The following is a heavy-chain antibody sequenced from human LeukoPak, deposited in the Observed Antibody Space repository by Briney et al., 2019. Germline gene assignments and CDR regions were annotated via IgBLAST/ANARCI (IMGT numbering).Heavy chain of an antibody. J-gene: IGHJ4*02. CDR2: INHSGST. V-gene: IGHV4-34*01. CDR3: ARHVSTYYYGSGSYYKGFFDY. CDR1: GGSFNGYY. D-gene: IGHD3-10*01. Sequence: SETLSLTCAVYGGSFNGYYWSWIRQPPGKGLEWIGEINHSGSTNYNPSLKSRVTISVDTSKNQFSLKLSSVTAADTAVYYCARHVSTYYYGSGSYYKGFFDYWGQGTLVTVSS.